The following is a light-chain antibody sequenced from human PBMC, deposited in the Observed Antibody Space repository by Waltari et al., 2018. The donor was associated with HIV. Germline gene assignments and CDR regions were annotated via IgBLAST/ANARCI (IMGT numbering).Light chain of an antibody. V-gene: IGLV6-57*01. CDR3: QSYDNENPVL. CDR2: KDD. CDR1: RGSLASNY. J-gene: IGLJ2*01. Sequence: NFMLTQPHSVSESPGKTVTISCTRSRGSLASNYVPWYQQRPGSSPTTVIYKDDQRPSGVPDRFSGSIDSSSNSASLTISGLRTEDEADYYCQSYDNENPVLFGGGTKLTVL.